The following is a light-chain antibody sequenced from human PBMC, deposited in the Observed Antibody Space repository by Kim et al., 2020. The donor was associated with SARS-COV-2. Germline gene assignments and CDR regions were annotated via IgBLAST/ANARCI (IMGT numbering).Light chain of an antibody. Sequence: QSALTQPASVSGSPGQSITISCTGTSSDVGDYDYVSWYQQHPGKAPKLIISDVSNRPSGVSSRFSGSKSGNTASLTISGLQDEDKADYYCCSYARGSAYVFGTGTKVTVL. CDR2: DVS. CDR1: SSDVGDYDY. V-gene: IGLV2-14*03. CDR3: CSYARGSAYV. J-gene: IGLJ1*01.